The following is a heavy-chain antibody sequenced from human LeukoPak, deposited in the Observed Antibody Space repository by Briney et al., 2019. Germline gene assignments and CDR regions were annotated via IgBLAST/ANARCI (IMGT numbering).Heavy chain of an antibody. CDR3: ARVLGERGPSYGMDV. CDR2: IGTAGDT. V-gene: IGHV3-13*01. J-gene: IGHJ6*02. Sequence: GRSLRLSCAASGFTFDDYAMHWVRQATGKGLEWVSAIGTAGDTYYPGSVKGRFTISRENAKNSLYLQMNSLRAGDTAVYYCARVLGERGPSYGMDVWGQGTTVTVSS. CDR1: GFTFDDYA. D-gene: IGHD3-10*01.